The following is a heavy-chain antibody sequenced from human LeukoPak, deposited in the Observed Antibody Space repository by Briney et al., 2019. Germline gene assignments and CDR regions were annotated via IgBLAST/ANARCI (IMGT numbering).Heavy chain of an antibody. CDR2: ILYDGSNK. CDR3: ARESSGGFDN. D-gene: IGHD3-3*01. CDR1: GFTFSSYD. J-gene: IGHJ4*02. V-gene: IGHV3-33*05. Sequence: GGSLRLSCAASGFTFSSYDIHWVRQAPGKGLEWVTIILYDGSNKYYADSVRGRFTISRDNSKNTVYLQMNSLTAEDTAVYYCARESSGGFDNWAQGTLVTVSS.